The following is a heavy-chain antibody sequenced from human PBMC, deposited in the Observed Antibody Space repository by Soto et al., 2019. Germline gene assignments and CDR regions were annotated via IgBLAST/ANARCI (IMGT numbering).Heavy chain of an antibody. CDR2: ISSSSSTI. V-gene: IGHV3-48*02. CDR1: GFTFSSYS. CDR3: ARDRGFRIAARPPDYYYGMDV. Sequence: ESGGGLVQPGGSLRLSCAASGFTFSSYSMNWVRQAPGKGLEWVSYISSSSSTIYYADSVKGRFTISRDNAKNSLYLQMNSLRDEDTAVYYCARDRGFRIAARPPDYYYGMDVWGQGTTVTVSS. D-gene: IGHD6-6*01. J-gene: IGHJ6*02.